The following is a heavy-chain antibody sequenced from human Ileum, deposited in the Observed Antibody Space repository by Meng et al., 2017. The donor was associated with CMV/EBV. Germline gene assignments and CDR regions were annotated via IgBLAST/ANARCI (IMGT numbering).Heavy chain of an antibody. J-gene: IGHJ4*02. Sequence: EVQLVESGGGLAQHGGSLRRSCAASGFTFNSYWMHWVRQAPGKGLVWVSSIKSDGSSTNYADSVKGRFTISRDNAKNTLYLQMNSLRAEDTAVYYCARSFDYWGQGTLVTVSS. V-gene: IGHV3-74*01. CDR1: GFTFNSYW. CDR2: IKSDGSST. CDR3: ARSFDY.